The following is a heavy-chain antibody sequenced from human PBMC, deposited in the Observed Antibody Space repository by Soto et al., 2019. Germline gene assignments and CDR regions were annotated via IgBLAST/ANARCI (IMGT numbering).Heavy chain of an antibody. CDR3: AKDKGYTVTTSIGVDY. Sequence: GGSLRLSCAASGFTFDDYAMHWVRQAPGKGLEWVSGISWNSGSIGYADSVKGRFTISRDNAKNSLYLQMNSLRAEDTALYYCAKDKGYTVTTSIGVDYWGQGTLVTVSS. J-gene: IGHJ4*02. CDR1: GFTFDDYA. D-gene: IGHD4-17*01. V-gene: IGHV3-9*01. CDR2: ISWNSGSI.